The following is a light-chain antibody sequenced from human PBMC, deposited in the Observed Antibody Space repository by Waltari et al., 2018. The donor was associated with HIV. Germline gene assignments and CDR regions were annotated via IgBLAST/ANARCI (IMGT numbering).Light chain of an antibody. CDR3: GTWDSRLSAVI. CDR1: SSNIGNNY. V-gene: IGLV1-51*01. CDR2: DNK. J-gene: IGLJ2*01. Sequence: QSVLTQPPSVSAAPGQKVTTPCPGSSSNIGNNYCSWYQQLPGTAPKLLIYDNKRRLSGIPDRFSGSKSGTSATLGITGLQTGDEADYYCGTWDSRLSAVIFGGGTKLTVL.